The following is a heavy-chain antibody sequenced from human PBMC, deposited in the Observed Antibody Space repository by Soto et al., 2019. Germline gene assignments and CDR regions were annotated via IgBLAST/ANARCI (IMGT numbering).Heavy chain of an antibody. Sequence: EGQLEESGGGLVKPGGSLTLSCVGSGFTFSNYKMNWVRQAPGQGLEWVSSISGSSTYIYYADSVRGRFTISRDNAKNSVHLQMNSLRGEDTAVYFCAREELPPGTSFNSWFDPWGQGTLVTVSS. CDR3: AREELPPGTSFNSWFDP. V-gene: IGHV3-21*01. J-gene: IGHJ5*02. CDR2: ISGSSTYI. CDR1: GFTFSNYK. D-gene: IGHD1-1*01.